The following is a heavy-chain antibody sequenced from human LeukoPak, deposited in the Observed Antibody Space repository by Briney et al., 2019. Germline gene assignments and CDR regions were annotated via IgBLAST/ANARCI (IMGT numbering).Heavy chain of an antibody. CDR2: ISGSGGST. Sequence: GGSLRLSCAASGFTFSSYAMSWVRQAPGKGLEWVSAISGSGGSTYYADSVKGRFTISRDNSKNTLYLQMNSLRAEDTAVHYCAKDRVVVPAVLGASDYWGQGTLVTVSS. V-gene: IGHV3-23*01. J-gene: IGHJ4*02. CDR1: GFTFSSYA. D-gene: IGHD2-2*01. CDR3: AKDRVVVPAVLGASDY.